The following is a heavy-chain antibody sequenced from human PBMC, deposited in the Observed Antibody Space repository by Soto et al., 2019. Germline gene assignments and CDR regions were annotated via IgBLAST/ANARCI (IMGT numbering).Heavy chain of an antibody. Sequence: GGSLRLSCAASGFTFSSYWMHWVRQAPGKGLVWVSRINSDGSSTSYADSVKGRFTISRDNAKNTLYLRMNSLRAEDTAVYYCTFFYSYGCDYWGQGTLVTVSS. D-gene: IGHD5-18*01. CDR1: GFTFSSYW. CDR2: INSDGSST. CDR3: TFFYSYGCDY. J-gene: IGHJ4*02. V-gene: IGHV3-74*01.